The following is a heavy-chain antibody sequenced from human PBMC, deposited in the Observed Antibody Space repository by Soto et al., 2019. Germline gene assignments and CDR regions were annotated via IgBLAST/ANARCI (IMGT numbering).Heavy chain of an antibody. Sequence: QVQLVESGGGVVQPGRSLRLSCAASGFTFSSYGMHWVRQAPGKGLEWEAVIWYDGSNKYYADSVKGRFTISRDNSKNTLYLQMNSLRAEDTAVYYCARAPLEWLLGYYYGMDVWGQGTTVTVSS. D-gene: IGHD3-3*01. CDR1: GFTFSSYG. V-gene: IGHV3-33*01. J-gene: IGHJ6*02. CDR2: IWYDGSNK. CDR3: ARAPLEWLLGYYYGMDV.